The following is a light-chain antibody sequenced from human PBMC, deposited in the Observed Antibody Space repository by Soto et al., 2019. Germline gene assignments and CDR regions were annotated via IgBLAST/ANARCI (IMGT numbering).Light chain of an antibody. Sequence: QSVLTQSPSASGTPGQTVTISCSGSSSNIGSNPVDWYQQLPGTAPKVLIYTNNQRPSGVPDRFSGSKSGTSASLAISGLQLADEAEYYCAAWDDSLNGVVFGGGTKLTVL. CDR1: SSNIGSNP. CDR2: TNN. V-gene: IGLV1-44*01. CDR3: AAWDDSLNGVV. J-gene: IGLJ2*01.